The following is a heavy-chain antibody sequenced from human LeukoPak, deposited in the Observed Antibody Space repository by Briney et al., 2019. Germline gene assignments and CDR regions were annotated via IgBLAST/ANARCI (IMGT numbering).Heavy chain of an antibody. CDR3: ARDLEDIVVVVAAKSGDY. J-gene: IGHJ4*02. CDR1: GYTFTSYD. CDR2: MNPNSGNT. Sequence: GVSVKVSCKASGYTFTSYDINWVRQATGQGLEWMGWMNPNSGNTGYAQKFQGRVTMTRNTSISTAYMELSSLRSEDTAVYYCARDLEDIVVVVAAKSGDYWGQGTLVTVSS. D-gene: IGHD2-15*01. V-gene: IGHV1-8*01.